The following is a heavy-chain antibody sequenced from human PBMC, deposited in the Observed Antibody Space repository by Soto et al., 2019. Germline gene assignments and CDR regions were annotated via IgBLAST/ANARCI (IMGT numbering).Heavy chain of an antibody. CDR2: ISGSGGST. V-gene: IGHV3-23*01. CDR1: GFTFSSYA. D-gene: IGHD4-4*01. Sequence: XGSRRLSCAAAGFTFSSYAMSWVRQAPGKGLEWVSAISGSGGSTYYADSVKGRFTISRDNSKNTLYLQMNSLRAEDTAVYYCAKDAAPYSYYFDYWGQGPLATVSS. CDR3: AKDAAPYSYYFDY. J-gene: IGHJ4*02.